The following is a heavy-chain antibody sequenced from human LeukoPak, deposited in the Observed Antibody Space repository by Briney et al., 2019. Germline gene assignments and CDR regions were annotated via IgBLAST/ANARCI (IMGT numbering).Heavy chain of an antibody. V-gene: IGHV1-69*06. D-gene: IGHD4-17*01. Sequence: SVKVSCKASGGTFSSYAISWVRQAPGQGLEWMGGIIPIFGTANYAQKFQGRVTITADKSTSTAYMELSSLRSEDTAVYYCASADDKNYGDYSGLLDYWGQGTLVTVSS. CDR3: ASADDKNYGDYSGLLDY. CDR2: IIPIFGTA. J-gene: IGHJ4*02. CDR1: GGTFSSYA.